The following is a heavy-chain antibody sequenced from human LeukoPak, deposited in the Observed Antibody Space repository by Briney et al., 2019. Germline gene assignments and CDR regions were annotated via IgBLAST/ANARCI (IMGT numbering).Heavy chain of an antibody. CDR1: GGSISSSSYY. CDR2: IYYSGST. D-gene: IGHD3-22*01. CDR3: ASLRSGYEYYFDY. J-gene: IGHJ4*02. V-gene: IGHV4-39*01. Sequence: SPSETLSLTCTVSGGSISSSSYYWGWIRQPPGKGLEWIGSIYYSGSTYYNPSLKSRFTISVDTSKSQFSLKLSSVTAADTAVYYCASLRSGYEYYFDYWGQGTLVTVSS.